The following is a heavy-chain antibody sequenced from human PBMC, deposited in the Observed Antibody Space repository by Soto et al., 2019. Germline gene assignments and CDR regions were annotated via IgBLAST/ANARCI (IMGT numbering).Heavy chain of an antibody. V-gene: IGHV3-23*01. CDR2: ISGSDGST. D-gene: IGHD1-20*01. Sequence: EVQLLESGGGLVQPGGSLRLSCAASGFTFSSYAMNWVRQAPGKGLEWVSVISGSDGSTYYADSVKGRFTISRDNSKNTLYVQMNSLRAEDTAVYYCAIAISGYNAPLDHWGQGTRVTVSS. J-gene: IGHJ4*02. CDR3: AIAISGYNAPLDH. CDR1: GFTFSSYA.